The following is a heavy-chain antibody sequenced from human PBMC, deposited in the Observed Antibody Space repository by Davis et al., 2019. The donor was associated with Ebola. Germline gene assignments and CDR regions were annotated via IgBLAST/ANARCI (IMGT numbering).Heavy chain of an antibody. D-gene: IGHD1-1*01. J-gene: IGHJ4*02. V-gene: IGHV1-18*01. CDR2: ISAYNGNT. CDR1: GYTFTSYG. Sequence: AASVKVSCKASGYTFTSYGISWVRQAPGLGLEWMGWISAYNGNTNYAQKLQGRVTMTTDTSTSTAYMEVGILRSDDTAVYYCARAQFPTTSDHWGQGTLVIVSS. CDR3: ARAQFPTTSDH.